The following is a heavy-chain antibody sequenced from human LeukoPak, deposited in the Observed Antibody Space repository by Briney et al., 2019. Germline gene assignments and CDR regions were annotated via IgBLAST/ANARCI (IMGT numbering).Heavy chain of an antibody. CDR2: IYTSGST. CDR3: ARDGYCSSTSCYDAFDI. CDR1: GGSISSGSYY. Sequence: SETLSLTCTVSGGSISSGSYYWSWIRQPAGKGLEWIGRIYTSGSTNYNPSLKSRVTISVDTSKNQFSLKLSSMTAADTAVYYCARDGYCSSTSCYDAFDIWGQGTMVTVSS. D-gene: IGHD2-2*03. J-gene: IGHJ3*02. V-gene: IGHV4-61*02.